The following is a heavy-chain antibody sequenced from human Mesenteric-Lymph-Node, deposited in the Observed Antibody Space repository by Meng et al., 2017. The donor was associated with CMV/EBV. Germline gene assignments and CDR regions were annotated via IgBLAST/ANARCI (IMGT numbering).Heavy chain of an antibody. CDR1: GDSISSFYY. J-gene: IGHJ5*02. CDR3: ARPFPSWQSPRLDPFGA. V-gene: IGHV4-39*01. Sequence: QPALGESGPGQVKPSEPLSLPCTVSGDSISSFYYWGWIRQPPGRGLEWIGSVHYTGSTYYSPSLKSRVTVSVDTSKNQFSLRLTSVTAADTAVYYCARPFPSWQSPRLDPFGAWGQGTLVTVSS. D-gene: IGHD6-19*01. CDR2: VHYTGST.